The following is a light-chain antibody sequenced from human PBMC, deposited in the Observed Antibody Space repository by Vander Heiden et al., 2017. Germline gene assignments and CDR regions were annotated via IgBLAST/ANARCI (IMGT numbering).Light chain of an antibody. J-gene: IGLJ3*02. CDR1: SSNIGSNS. Sequence: QSVLTQPPSASGTPGQRVTISCSGSSSNIGSNSVSWYQQLPGAAPKLLIYSNIPRPSGVPDRFSGSKSGSSASLAISGLQSEDEADYYCATWDDSLNGPVFGGGTKLTVL. CDR3: ATWDDSLNGPV. V-gene: IGLV1-44*01. CDR2: SNI.